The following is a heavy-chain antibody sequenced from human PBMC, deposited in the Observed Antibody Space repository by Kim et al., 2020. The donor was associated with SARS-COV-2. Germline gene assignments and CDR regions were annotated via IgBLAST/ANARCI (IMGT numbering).Heavy chain of an antibody. J-gene: IGHJ6*02. CDR1: GFTFSSYS. V-gene: IGHV3-21*01. CDR2: ISSSSSYI. CDR3: ARDAAAAGTYYYGMDV. Sequence: GGSLRLSCAASGFTFSSYSMNWVRQAPGKGLEWVSSISSSSSYIYYADSVKGRFTISRDNAKNSLYLQMNSLRAEDTAVYYCARDAAAAGTYYYGMDVWGQGTTVTVSS. D-gene: IGHD6-13*01.